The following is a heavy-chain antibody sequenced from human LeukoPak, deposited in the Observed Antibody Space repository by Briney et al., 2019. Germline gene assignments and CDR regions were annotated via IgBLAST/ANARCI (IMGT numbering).Heavy chain of an antibody. Sequence: GGSLRLSCAASEFTFSNYGMTWVRQAPGKGLEWVANIKQDGSEKYYVDSVKGRFTISRDNAKNSLYLQMNSLRAEDTAVYYCARFIKVSYNFDYWGQGTLVTVSS. J-gene: IGHJ4*02. D-gene: IGHD2-2*02. CDR2: IKQDGSEK. CDR1: EFTFSNYG. V-gene: IGHV3-7*01. CDR3: ARFIKVSYNFDY.